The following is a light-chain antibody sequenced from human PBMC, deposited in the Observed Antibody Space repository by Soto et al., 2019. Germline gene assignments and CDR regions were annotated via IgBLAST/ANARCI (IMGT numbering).Light chain of an antibody. CDR2: DAS. V-gene: IGKV3-11*01. Sequence: IVLTLYPVTLSLSPWERATLSCRASQSVTTFLAWYQQKPGQAPILLIYDASKRATGIPARFSGSGSGTDFTLTISSIEPEDFAVYYCQQRTNWPLTFGGGTKVEIK. J-gene: IGKJ4*02. CDR3: QQRTNWPLT. CDR1: QSVTTF.